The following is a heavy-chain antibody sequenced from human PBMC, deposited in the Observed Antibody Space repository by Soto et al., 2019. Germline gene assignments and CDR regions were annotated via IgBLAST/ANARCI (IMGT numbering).Heavy chain of an antibody. CDR3: AREGMTTASAYYYYYGMDV. CDR2: ISWNSDMT. D-gene: IGHD4-17*01. Sequence: GGSLRLSCEGSGFTFDEYAMHWVRQVPGKGLEWVSGISWNSDMTGYADSVKGRFTISRDNAKNSPYLQINSLRAEDTALYYCAREGMTTASAYYYYYGMDVWGQGTTVTVSS. J-gene: IGHJ6*02. V-gene: IGHV3-9*01. CDR1: GFTFDEYA.